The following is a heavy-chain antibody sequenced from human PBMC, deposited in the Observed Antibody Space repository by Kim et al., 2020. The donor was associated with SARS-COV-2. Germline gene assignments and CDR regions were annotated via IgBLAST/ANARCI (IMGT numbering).Heavy chain of an antibody. Sequence: ASVKVSCKASGYTFTSYGISWVRQAPGQGLEWMGWISAYNGNTNYAQKLQGRVTMTTDTSTSTAYMELRSLRSDDTAVYYCARDRRDYVWGSYRPFDSWGQGTLVTVSS. D-gene: IGHD3-16*02. CDR1: GYTFTSYG. V-gene: IGHV1-18*01. CDR2: ISAYNGNT. J-gene: IGHJ4*02. CDR3: ARDRRDYVWGSYRPFDS.